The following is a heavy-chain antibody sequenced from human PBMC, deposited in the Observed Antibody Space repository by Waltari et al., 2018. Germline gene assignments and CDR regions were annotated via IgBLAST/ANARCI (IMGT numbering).Heavy chain of an antibody. D-gene: IGHD3-22*01. Sequence: QVQLQESGPGLVKPSETLSLTCTVSGGSISSYYWSWIRQPPGKGLEWSGYSYYSGSTNYNPSLKSRVTISVDTSKNQFSLKLSSVTAADTAVYYCARDYEDYYDSSGISWFDPWGQGTLVTVSS. CDR3: ARDYEDYYDSSGISWFDP. CDR2: SYYSGST. CDR1: GGSISSYY. V-gene: IGHV4-59*01. J-gene: IGHJ5*02.